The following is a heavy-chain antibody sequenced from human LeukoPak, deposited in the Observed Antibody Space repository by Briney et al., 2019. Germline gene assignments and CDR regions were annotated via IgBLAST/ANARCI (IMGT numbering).Heavy chain of an antibody. Sequence: ASVKVSCKASGYTFTSYGFSWVRQAPGQGLEWMGWISAYNGNTNYAQKLQGRVTMTTDTSTSTAYMELRSLRSDDTAVYYCARTPFITGTPPDIDYWGQGTLVTVSS. CDR1: GYTFTSYG. CDR3: ARTPFITGTPPDIDY. V-gene: IGHV1-18*01. CDR2: ISAYNGNT. J-gene: IGHJ4*02. D-gene: IGHD1-7*01.